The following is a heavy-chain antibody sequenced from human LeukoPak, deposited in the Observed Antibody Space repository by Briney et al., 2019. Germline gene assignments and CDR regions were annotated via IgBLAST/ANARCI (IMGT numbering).Heavy chain of an antibody. D-gene: IGHD4-23*01. CDR1: GGSISSYY. V-gene: IGHV4-59*08. Sequence: QPSETLSLTCTVSGGSISSYYWSWIRQPPGKGLEWIGYIYYSGSTNYNPSLKSRVTISVDTSKNQFSLKLSSVTAADTAVYYCARVSLNSYGGAFYFDYWGQGTLVTVSS. CDR3: ARVSLNSYGGAFYFDY. CDR2: IYYSGST. J-gene: IGHJ4*02.